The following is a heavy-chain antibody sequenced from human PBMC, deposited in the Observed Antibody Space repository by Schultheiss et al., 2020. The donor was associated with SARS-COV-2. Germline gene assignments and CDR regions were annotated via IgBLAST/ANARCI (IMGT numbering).Heavy chain of an antibody. D-gene: IGHD6-19*01. V-gene: IGHV3-48*02. J-gene: IGHJ4*02. CDR2: ISSSSSTI. Sequence: GGSLRLSCAASGFTFSSYGMHWVRQAPGKGLEWVSSISSSSSTIYYADSVKGRFTISRDNAKNSLYLQMNSLRDEDTAVYYCARDPGQGGWPLLFDYWGQGTLVTVSS. CDR1: GFTFSSYG. CDR3: ARDPGQGGWPLLFDY.